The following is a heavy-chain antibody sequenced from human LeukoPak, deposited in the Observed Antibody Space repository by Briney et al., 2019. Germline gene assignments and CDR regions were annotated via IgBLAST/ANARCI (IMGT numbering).Heavy chain of an antibody. J-gene: IGHJ6*03. D-gene: IGHD6-6*01. CDR1: GGSISSSSYY. CDR2: IYYSGST. V-gene: IGHV4-39*01. Sequence: RTSETLSLTCTVSGGSISSSSYYWGWIRQPPGKGLEWIGSIYYSGSTYYNPSLKSRVTISVDTSKNQFSLKLSSVTAADTAVYYCASRSDSAPYYYYYIDVWGKGTTVTVSS. CDR3: ASRSDSAPYYYYYIDV.